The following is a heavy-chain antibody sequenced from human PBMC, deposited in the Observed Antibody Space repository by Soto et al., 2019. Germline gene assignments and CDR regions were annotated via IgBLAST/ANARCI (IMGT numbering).Heavy chain of an antibody. CDR3: ARAVVTTKWYFDN. D-gene: IGHD1-1*01. J-gene: IGHJ4*02. CDR1: GFTFSSHS. Sequence: QEQAMESGGGVVQPGGSLRLSHVSSGFTFSSHSMHWFRQTPGRGLEWVAVVSSDGGIENYADSVKGRFTIYRDNSKNSPYLQMKSLISEDAGIYYCARAVVTTKWYFDNWGQGVLVTVSS. CDR2: VSSDGGIE. V-gene: IGHV3-30-3*01.